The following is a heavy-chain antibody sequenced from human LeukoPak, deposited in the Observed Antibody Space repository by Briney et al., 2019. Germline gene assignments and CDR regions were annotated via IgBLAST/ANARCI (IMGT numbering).Heavy chain of an antibody. V-gene: IGHV4-59*12. CDR3: ARDLSDSSGYYPLGY. CDR1: GDSIRSYY. CDR2: MYYSGST. D-gene: IGHD3-22*01. Sequence: SETLSLTCTVSGDSIRSYYWSWIRQPPGKGLEWIGYMYYSGSTNYNPFLKSRVTMSVDTSKNQFSLKLSSVTAADTAVYYCARDLSDSSGYYPLGYWGQGTLVTVSS. J-gene: IGHJ4*02.